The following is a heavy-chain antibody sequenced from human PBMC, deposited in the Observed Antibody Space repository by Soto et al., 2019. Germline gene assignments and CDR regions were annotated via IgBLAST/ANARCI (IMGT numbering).Heavy chain of an antibody. V-gene: IGHV1-2*04. D-gene: IGHD6-13*01. Sequence: ASVKVSCKASGYTFTSYYMHWVRQAPGQGLEWMGWISAYNGNTNYAQKFQGWVTMTRDTSISTAYMELSRLRSDDTAVYYCARCIAAAGTPAGFDPWGQGTLVTVS. CDR1: GYTFTSYY. J-gene: IGHJ5*02. CDR2: ISAYNGNT. CDR3: ARCIAAAGTPAGFDP.